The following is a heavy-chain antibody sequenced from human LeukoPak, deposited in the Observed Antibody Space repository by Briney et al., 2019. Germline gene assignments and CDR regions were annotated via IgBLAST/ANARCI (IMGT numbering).Heavy chain of an antibody. CDR3: ARAKMPGIQTAGRVNYFDS. CDR2: IGTAGNA. D-gene: IGHD6-13*01. CDR1: EFTFSSYD. Sequence: GGSLRLSCAASEFTFSSYDMHWVRQATGKGLEWVSTIGTAGNAWYPDSVKGRFTISRENAKNSLNLQMNSLRVGDTAVYYCARAKMPGIQTAGRVNYFDSWGQGTLVTVSA. J-gene: IGHJ4*02. V-gene: IGHV3-13*01.